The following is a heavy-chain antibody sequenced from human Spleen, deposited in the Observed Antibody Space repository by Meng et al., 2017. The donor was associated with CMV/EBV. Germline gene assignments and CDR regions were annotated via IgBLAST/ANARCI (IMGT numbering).Heavy chain of an antibody. D-gene: IGHD1-7*01. CDR3: ARVNYNWNWGAFDI. CDR1: GFTFSSYE. Sequence: GESLKISCAASGFTFSSYEMNWVRQAPGKGLEWVSYISSSGNTIYYADSVKGRFTISRDNAKNSLYLQMNNLRAEDTAVYYCARVNYNWNWGAFDIWGQGTMVTVSS. CDR2: ISSSGNTI. V-gene: IGHV3-48*03. J-gene: IGHJ3*02.